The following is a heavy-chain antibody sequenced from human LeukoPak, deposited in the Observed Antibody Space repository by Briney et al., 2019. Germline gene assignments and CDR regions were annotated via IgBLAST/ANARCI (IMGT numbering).Heavy chain of an antibody. V-gene: IGHV1-2*02. CDR3: ARVGVHYYMDV. Sequence: ASLKVSCKASGYTFTCYYMHWVRQAPGQGLEWMGWINPNTGGTNYAQEFQGRVTMTRDTSITTSFLELSRLRSDDTAVYYCARVGVHYYMDVWGKGTTVTVSS. J-gene: IGHJ6*03. D-gene: IGHD2-8*01. CDR2: INPNTGGT. CDR1: GYTFTCYY.